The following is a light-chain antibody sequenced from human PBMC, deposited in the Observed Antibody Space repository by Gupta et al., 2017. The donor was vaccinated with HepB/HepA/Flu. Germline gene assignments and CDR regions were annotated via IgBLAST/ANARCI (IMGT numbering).Light chain of an antibody. CDR1: TGAVTSGHF. CDR3: LLFYSGPRV. J-gene: IGLJ3*02. V-gene: IGLV7-46*01. CDR2: DTT. Sequence: QAVVTKEPSLTVSPGGTVTLTCGSSTGAVTSGHFPSWFQQKAGQAPRTLIYDTTNKQSWTPARFSGSLLGGKAALTLSGAQPEDEAEYYCLLFYSGPRVFGGGTKLTVL.